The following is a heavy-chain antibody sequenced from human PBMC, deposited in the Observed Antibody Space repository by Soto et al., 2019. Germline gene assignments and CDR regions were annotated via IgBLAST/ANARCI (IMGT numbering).Heavy chain of an antibody. D-gene: IGHD6-13*01. Sequence: PGGSLRLSCAASGFTFSSYAMHWVRQAPGKGLEWVAVISYDGSNKYYAESVKGRFTISRDNSKNTLYLQMNSLRAEDTAVYYCAREARDRIAVAGEYYYGMDVWGQGTTVTVS. V-gene: IGHV3-30-3*01. CDR3: AREARDRIAVAGEYYYGMDV. J-gene: IGHJ6*02. CDR1: GFTFSSYA. CDR2: ISYDGSNK.